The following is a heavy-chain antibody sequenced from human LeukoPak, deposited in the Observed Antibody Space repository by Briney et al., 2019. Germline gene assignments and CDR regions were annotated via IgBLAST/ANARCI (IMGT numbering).Heavy chain of an antibody. CDR2: IGGGSSNSI. D-gene: IGHD3-22*01. V-gene: IGHV3-48*01. CDR1: GFTFSAYS. J-gene: IGHJ4*02. CDR3: SRHRVDSRSYYADFDC. Sequence: TGGSLRLSCAASGFTFSAYSMNWIRQAPGKGLEWLSYIGGGSSNSIYYADSVKGRFTISRDNAKNSLYLQMNSLRAEDTAVYYCSRHRVDSRSYYADFDCWGQGTLVTVSS.